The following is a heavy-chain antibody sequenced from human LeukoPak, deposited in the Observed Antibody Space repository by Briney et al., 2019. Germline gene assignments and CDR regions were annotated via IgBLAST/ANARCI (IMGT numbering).Heavy chain of an antibody. D-gene: IGHD6-19*01. Sequence: GGSLRLSCAASGFTFSGYGIHWVRQAPGKGLEWVAVISYDGSSKYYADSVKGRFTISRDSFKNTLYLQMNSLKPEDTAVYYCSSLGLAVAPNWVDPWGQGTLVTVSS. V-gene: IGHV3-30*03. J-gene: IGHJ5*02. CDR3: SSLGLAVAPNWVDP. CDR2: ISYDGSSK. CDR1: GFTFSGYG.